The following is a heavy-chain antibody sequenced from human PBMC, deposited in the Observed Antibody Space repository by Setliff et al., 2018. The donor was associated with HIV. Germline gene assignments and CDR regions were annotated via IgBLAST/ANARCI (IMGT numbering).Heavy chain of an antibody. CDR2: IYYSGST. D-gene: IGHD6-19*01. CDR3: ARGGFYSSDYYLLDY. Sequence: LSLTCTVSGGSLSSHYWSWIRQPPGKGLEWIGYIYYSGSTNYNPSLKSRVTISVDTSKKQFSLKLDSVTAAGTAVYYCARGGFYSSDYYLLDYWGQGTLVTVSS. J-gene: IGHJ4*02. V-gene: IGHV4-59*11. CDR1: GGSLSSHY.